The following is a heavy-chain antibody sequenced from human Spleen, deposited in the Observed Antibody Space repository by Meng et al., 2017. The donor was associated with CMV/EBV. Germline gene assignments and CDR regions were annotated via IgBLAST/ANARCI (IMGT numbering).Heavy chain of an antibody. V-gene: IGHV3-21*01. Sequence: GESLKISCVVSGFTFSRYRMNWVRQAPGRGLEWVSSISGSGGYISYADPVKGRFTISRDNADNSLYLQMNNLRDEDTAMYFCARDRVPEPPLEWPQLWGENFWGRGTRVTVSS. CDR3: ARDRVPEPPLEWPQLWGENF. CDR2: ISGSGGYI. J-gene: IGHJ4*02. D-gene: IGHD3-3*01. CDR1: GFTFSRYR.